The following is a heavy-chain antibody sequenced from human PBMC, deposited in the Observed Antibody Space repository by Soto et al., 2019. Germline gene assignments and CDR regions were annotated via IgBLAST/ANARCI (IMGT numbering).Heavy chain of an antibody. Sequence: SETLSLTCTVSGGSISSGDYYWSWIRQPPGKGLEWIGYIYYSGSTYYNPSLKSRVTISVDTSKNQFSLKLSSVTAADTAVYYCARMYYDFWSGSRKGINWFDPWGQGTLVTVSS. CDR3: ARMYYDFWSGSRKGINWFDP. V-gene: IGHV4-30-4*01. CDR1: GGSISSGDYY. D-gene: IGHD3-3*01. CDR2: IYYSGST. J-gene: IGHJ5*02.